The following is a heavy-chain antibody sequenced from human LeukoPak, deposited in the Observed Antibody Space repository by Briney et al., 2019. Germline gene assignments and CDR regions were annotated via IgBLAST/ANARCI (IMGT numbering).Heavy chain of an antibody. CDR1: GYTFTGYY. CDR3: AIPARYSSSWYPSDYYYGMDV. J-gene: IGHJ6*02. V-gene: IGHV1-2*04. Sequence: GASVKVSCKASGYTFTGYYMHWVRQAPGQGLEWMGWINPNSGGTNYAQKFQGWVTMTRDTSISTAYMELSRLRSDDTAVYYCAIPARYSSSWYPSDYYYGMDVWGQGTTVTVSS. D-gene: IGHD6-13*01. CDR2: INPNSGGT.